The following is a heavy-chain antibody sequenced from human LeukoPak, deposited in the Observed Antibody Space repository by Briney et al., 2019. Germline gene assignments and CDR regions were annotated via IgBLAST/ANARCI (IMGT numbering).Heavy chain of an antibody. V-gene: IGHV4-59*01. Sequence: SETLSLTCTVSGGSISSYYWSWIRQPPGKGLEWIGYIYYSGSTNYNPSLKSRVTISVDTSKNQFSLKLSSVTAAHTAVYYCASHITMVRGASVDHWGQGTLVTVSS. J-gene: IGHJ4*02. CDR2: IYYSGST. CDR1: GGSISSYY. CDR3: ASHITMVRGASVDH. D-gene: IGHD3-10*01.